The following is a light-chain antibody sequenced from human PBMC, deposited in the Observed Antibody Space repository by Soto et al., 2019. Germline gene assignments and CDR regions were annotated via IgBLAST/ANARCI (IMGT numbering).Light chain of an antibody. CDR1: QSVGST. CDR3: QHYSNWLS. J-gene: IGKJ4*01. Sequence: EIVLTQSPATLSVSPGDRVTLSCRASQSVGSTLAWYQQNPGQPPHLLIRGASTRATGVPARFGGSGSGTEFTLTIHSLQSEDFAVYFCQHYSNWLSFGGGTKVEI. V-gene: IGKV3-15*01. CDR2: GAS.